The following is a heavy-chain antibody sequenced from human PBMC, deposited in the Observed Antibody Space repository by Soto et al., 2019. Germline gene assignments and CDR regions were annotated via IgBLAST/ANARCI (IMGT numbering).Heavy chain of an antibody. V-gene: IGHV3-15*07. CDR1: GFTFSNVW. CDR2: IKSKTDGGTT. D-gene: IGHD6-19*01. J-gene: IGHJ4*02. Sequence: EVQLVESGGGLVKPGGSLRLSCAASGFTFSNVWMNWVRQAPGKGLEWVGRIKSKTDGGTTDYAAPVKGRFTISRDDSKNTLYLQMNSLKTEDTAVYYCTPLALKYSSGWYEFSDRGQGTLVTVSS. CDR3: TPLALKYSSGWYEFSD.